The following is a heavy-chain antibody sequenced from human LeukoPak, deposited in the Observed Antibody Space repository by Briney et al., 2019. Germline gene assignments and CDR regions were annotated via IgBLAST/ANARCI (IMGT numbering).Heavy chain of an antibody. CDR2: ISSSGSTI. CDR1: GFTFSSYE. CDR3: ARLSSTMIASSDY. J-gene: IGHJ4*02. V-gene: IGHV3-48*03. D-gene: IGHD3-22*01. Sequence: GGSLRLSCAASGFTFSSYEMTWVRQAPGKGLEWVSYISSSGSTIYYADSLKGQFTISRDNAKNSLYLQMNSLRAEDTAVYYCARLSSTMIASSDYWGQGTLVTVSS.